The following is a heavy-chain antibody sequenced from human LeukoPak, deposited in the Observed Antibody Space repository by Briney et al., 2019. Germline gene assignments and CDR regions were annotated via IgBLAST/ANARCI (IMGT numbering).Heavy chain of an antibody. CDR1: GFTFRNYA. Sequence: RGSLRLSCAASGFTFRNYAMSWVRQAPGKGLEWVSVITSSGGSTDYADSVKGRFTISRDNSKNTRYLQMNSLRAEDTAVYYCAKDPRVEYYYDSSGYNNAFDIWGQGTMVTVSS. D-gene: IGHD3-22*01. J-gene: IGHJ3*02. CDR3: AKDPRVEYYYDSSGYNNAFDI. CDR2: ITSSGGST. V-gene: IGHV3-23*01.